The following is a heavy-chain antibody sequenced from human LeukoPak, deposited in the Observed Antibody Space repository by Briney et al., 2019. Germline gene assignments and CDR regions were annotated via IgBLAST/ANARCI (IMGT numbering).Heavy chain of an antibody. Sequence: GGSLRLSCAASGFTFSSSAMSWVRQAPGKGLEWLSTISGGGSTYYADSVKGRFTISRDNSKNTLYLHMKSLRAEDTAVYYCAKGSGWLLPQYFDFWGQGTLVTVSS. V-gene: IGHV3-23*01. CDR2: ISGGGST. D-gene: IGHD2-21*01. J-gene: IGHJ4*02. CDR3: AKGSGWLLPQYFDF. CDR1: GFTFSSSA.